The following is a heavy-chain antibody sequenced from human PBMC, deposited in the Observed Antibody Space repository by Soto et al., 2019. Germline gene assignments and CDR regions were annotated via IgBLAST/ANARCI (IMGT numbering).Heavy chain of an antibody. CDR3: ARVYCSGGSCYGIEY. V-gene: IGHV1-46*01. D-gene: IGHD2-15*01. Sequence: ASVKPSCKEPGYTFTSNYRQSVRQAHGQGLEWMGIINPSGSTSYAQKFRGRVTMTRDTSTSTVYMELSSLRSEDTAVYYCARVYCSGGSCYGIEYWGQGPLVTVSS. CDR2: INPSGST. CDR1: GYTFTSNY. J-gene: IGHJ4*02.